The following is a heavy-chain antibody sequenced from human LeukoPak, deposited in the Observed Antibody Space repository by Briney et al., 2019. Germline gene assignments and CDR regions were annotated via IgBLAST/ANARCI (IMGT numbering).Heavy chain of an antibody. CDR1: GFTFGDYA. D-gene: IGHD6-13*01. V-gene: IGHV3-23*01. CDR3: ATPPGIAADYYYYYMDV. J-gene: IGHJ6*03. Sequence: GGSLRLSCTTSGFTFGDYAVSWVRQAPGKGLEWVSAISGSGGSTYYADSVKGRFTISRDNSKNTLYLQMNSLRAEDTAVYYCATPPGIAADYYYYYMDVWGKGTTVTVSS. CDR2: ISGSGGST.